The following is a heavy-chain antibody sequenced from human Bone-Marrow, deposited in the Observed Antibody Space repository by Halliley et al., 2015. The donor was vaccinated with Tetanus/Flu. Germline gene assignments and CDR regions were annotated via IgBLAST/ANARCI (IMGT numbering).Heavy chain of an antibody. CDR2: IYYSGTT. J-gene: IGHJ6*02. CDR1: GGSINTYF. V-gene: IGHV4-59*01. D-gene: IGHD3-3*01. CDR3: ARGRFLEWLSMDV. Sequence: TLSLTCSVNGGSINTYFWSWIRQSPGKGLKWIGYIYYSGTTSYNPSLTSRVTISVDTSKNQFSLKLTSATAADTAVYYCARGRFLEWLSMDVWGQGTTVIVSS.